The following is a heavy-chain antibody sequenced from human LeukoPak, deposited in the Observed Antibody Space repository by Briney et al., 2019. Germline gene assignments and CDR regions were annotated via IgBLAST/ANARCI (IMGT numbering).Heavy chain of an antibody. CDR3: ARAGLLWFGRAFDI. D-gene: IGHD3-10*01. CDR1: GGPISSGRYY. CDR2: LYNSGRL. V-gene: IGHV4-61*02. J-gene: IGHJ3*02. Sequence: SETLSLTCTVSGGPISSGRYYWSWLRQPAGKGLEWCGRLYNSGRLNYNPSLKSRVTISVDTSKKQLSLKLSSVTAADTAVYYCARAGLLWFGRAFDIWGQGTMVTVSS.